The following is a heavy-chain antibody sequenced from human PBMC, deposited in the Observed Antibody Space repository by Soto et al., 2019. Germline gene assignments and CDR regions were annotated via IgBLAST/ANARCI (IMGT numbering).Heavy chain of an antibody. CDR2: INSDGSST. Sequence: GGSLRLSCAASGFTFSSYWMHWVRQAPGKGLVWVSRINSDGSSTSYAESVRGRFTISRDNAKNSLHLQMNSLRAEDTAVYYCTRDASRDSSARGWFDPWGPGTLVTVSS. CDR1: GFTFSSYW. D-gene: IGHD6-13*01. V-gene: IGHV3-74*01. CDR3: TRDASRDSSARGWFDP. J-gene: IGHJ5*02.